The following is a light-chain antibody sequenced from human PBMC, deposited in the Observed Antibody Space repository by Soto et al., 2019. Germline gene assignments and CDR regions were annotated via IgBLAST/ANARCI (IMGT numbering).Light chain of an antibody. J-gene: IGKJ4*01. V-gene: IGKV1-33*01. CDR3: QQYDNLPLT. CDR1: QGSSYY. CDR2: DAS. Sequence: DIQMTQSPSSLSASVGDRVTITCQASQGSSYYLNWYQQKPGKAPRLLIYDASNLQTGVPSRFSGSGSGTDFTFTISSLQPEDIATYYCQQYDNLPLTFGGGTKVEIK.